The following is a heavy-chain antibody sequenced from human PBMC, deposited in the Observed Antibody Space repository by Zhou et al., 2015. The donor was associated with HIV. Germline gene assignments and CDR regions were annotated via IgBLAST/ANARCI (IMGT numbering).Heavy chain of an antibody. J-gene: IGHJ2*01. CDR2: IIPIFGTA. CDR1: GGTFSSYA. CDR3: ASRNYYDSSGYLGGIGHWYFDL. D-gene: IGHD3-22*01. Sequence: QVQLVQSGAEVKKPGSSVKVSCKASGGTFSSYAISWVRQAPGQGLEWMGGIIPIFGTANYAQKFQGRVTITADESTSTAYMELSSLRSEDTAVYYCASRNYYDSSGYLGGIGHWYFDLWGRGTWSLS. V-gene: IGHV1-69*01.